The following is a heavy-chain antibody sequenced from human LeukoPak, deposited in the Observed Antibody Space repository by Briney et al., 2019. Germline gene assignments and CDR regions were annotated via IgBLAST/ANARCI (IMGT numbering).Heavy chain of an antibody. Sequence: SETLSLTCTVSGGSISSYYWNWTRQPPGKGLEWIGYIYYSGGTNYNPSLKSRVTISLDTFKNQFSLKLSSVTAADTAVYYCAGASLYYDSSGQRTFDIWGQGTMVTVSS. V-gene: IGHV4-59*01. CDR2: IYYSGGT. J-gene: IGHJ3*02. CDR3: AGASLYYDSSGQRTFDI. CDR1: GGSISSYY. D-gene: IGHD3-22*01.